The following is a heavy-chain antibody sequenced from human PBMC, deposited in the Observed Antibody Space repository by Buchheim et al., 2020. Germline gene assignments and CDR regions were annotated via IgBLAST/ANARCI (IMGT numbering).Heavy chain of an antibody. CDR3: AKDRSEFDY. CDR1: GFTFSSYG. V-gene: IGHV3-30*18. J-gene: IGHJ4*02. CDR2: ISYDGSNK. Sequence: QVQLVESGGGVVQPGRSLRLSCAASGFTFSSYGMHWVRQAPGKGLEWVAVISYDGSNKYYADSVKGRFTISRENSKNTLYLQMNSLRAEDTAVYYCAKDRSEFDYWGQGTL.